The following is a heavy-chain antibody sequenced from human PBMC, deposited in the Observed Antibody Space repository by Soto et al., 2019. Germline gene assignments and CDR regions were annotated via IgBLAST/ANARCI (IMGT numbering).Heavy chain of an antibody. D-gene: IGHD4-17*01. CDR3: ARVGTVTTLGVPRECCGMDV. Sequence: QVQLQESGPGLVKPSETLSLTCTVSGGSISSYYWSWIRQPPGKGLEWIGYIYYSGSTNYNPSLKSRVTISVDTSKNQFSLKLSSVTAADTAVYYRARVGTVTTLGVPRECCGMDVWGQGTTVTVSS. J-gene: IGHJ6*02. CDR1: GGSISSYY. V-gene: IGHV4-59*01. CDR2: IYYSGST.